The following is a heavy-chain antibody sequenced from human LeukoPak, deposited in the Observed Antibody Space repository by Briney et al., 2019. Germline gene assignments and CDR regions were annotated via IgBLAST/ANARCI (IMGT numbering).Heavy chain of an antibody. V-gene: IGHV6-1*01. CDR3: ARAYYDILTGPRPHWYFDL. J-gene: IGHJ2*01. D-gene: IGHD3-9*01. CDR1: GDSVSSNSAA. CDR2: TYYRSKWYN. Sequence: SQTLSLTCAISGDSVSSNSAAWNWIRQSPSRGLEWLGRTYYRSKWYNDYAVSVKSRITINPDTSKNQFSLQLNSVTPEDTAVYYCARAYYDILTGPRPHWYFDLWGRGTLVTVSS.